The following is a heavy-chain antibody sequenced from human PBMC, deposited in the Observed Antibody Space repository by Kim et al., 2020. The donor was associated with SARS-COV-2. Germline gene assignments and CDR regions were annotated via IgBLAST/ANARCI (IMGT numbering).Heavy chain of an antibody. CDR3: AGGKAMVGFDY. Sequence: TRYSPSLQGQVTISADKSISTAYLQWSSLKASDTAMYYCAGGKAMVGFDYWGQGTLVTVSS. D-gene: IGHD5-18*01. V-gene: IGHV5-51*01. J-gene: IGHJ4*02. CDR2: T.